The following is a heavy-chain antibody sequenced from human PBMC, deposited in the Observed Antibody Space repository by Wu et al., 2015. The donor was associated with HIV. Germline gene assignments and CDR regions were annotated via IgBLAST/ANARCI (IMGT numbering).Heavy chain of an antibody. J-gene: IGHJ3*02. Sequence: QVQLVQSGAEVKKPGSSVKVSCKASGGTFSSYAISWVRQAPGQGLEWMGRIIPIFGTANYAQKFQGRVTITADESTSTAYMELSSLRSEDTAVYYCASPRIWDYGDYGVGWGNAFDIWGQGTMVTVSS. V-gene: IGHV1-69*13. CDR3: ASPRIWDYGDYGVGWGNAFDI. D-gene: IGHD4-17*01. CDR1: GGTFSSYA. CDR2: IIPIFGTA.